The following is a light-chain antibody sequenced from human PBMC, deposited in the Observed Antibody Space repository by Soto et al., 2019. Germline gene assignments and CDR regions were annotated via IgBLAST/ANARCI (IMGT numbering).Light chain of an antibody. CDR1: QSVSSY. Sequence: EIVLTQSPATLSLSPGERATLSCRASQSVSSYLAWYQQKPGQAPRLLIYDASNRSTAIPARFSGSGSGTDLTLPRSSLEPVDFAVYYCQERSNWPPYTVGQGPKLEIK. CDR3: QERSNWPPYT. CDR2: DAS. V-gene: IGKV3-11*01. J-gene: IGKJ2*01.